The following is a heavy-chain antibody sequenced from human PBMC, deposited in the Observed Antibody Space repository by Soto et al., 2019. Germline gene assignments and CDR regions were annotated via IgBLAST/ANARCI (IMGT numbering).Heavy chain of an antibody. J-gene: IGHJ6*02. V-gene: IGHV3-30-3*01. CDR3: ARERVGARALYYYYGMDV. CDR1: GFTFSSYA. Sequence: GGSLRLSXAASGFTFSSYAIHWFRQAPGKGLEWVAVISYDGSNKYYADSVKGRFTISRDNSKNTLYLQMNSLRAEDTAVYYCARERVGARALYYYYGMDVWGQGTTVTVSS. D-gene: IGHD1-26*01. CDR2: ISYDGSNK.